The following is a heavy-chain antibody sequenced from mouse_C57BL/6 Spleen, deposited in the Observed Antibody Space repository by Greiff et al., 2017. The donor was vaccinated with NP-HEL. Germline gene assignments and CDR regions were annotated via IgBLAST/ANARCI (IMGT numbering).Heavy chain of an antibody. CDR1: GYTFTDYY. CDR2: INPNNGGT. D-gene: IGHD2-4*01. V-gene: IGHV1-26*01. CDR3: ARSDDYEGYAMDY. Sequence: VQLQQSGPELVKPGASVKISCKASGYTFTDYYMNWVKQSHGKSLEWIGDINPNNGGTSYNQKFKGKATLTVDKSSSTAYMELRSLTSEDSAVYYCARSDDYEGYAMDYWGQGTSVTVSS. J-gene: IGHJ4*01.